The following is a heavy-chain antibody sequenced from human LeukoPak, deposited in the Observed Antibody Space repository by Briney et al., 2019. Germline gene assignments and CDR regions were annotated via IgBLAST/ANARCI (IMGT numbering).Heavy chain of an antibody. CDR3: AKIDTDVFWSGYSPDDH. V-gene: IGHV3-23*01. Sequence: GGSLRLSCAASGFTFSSHAMSWVRQAPGKGLEWVSAISGSGGSTYYADSVKGRFTISRDNSKNTLYLQMNSLRAEDTAVYYCAKIDTDVFWSGYSPDDHWGQGTLVTVSS. CDR1: GFTFSSHA. CDR2: ISGSGGST. D-gene: IGHD3-3*01. J-gene: IGHJ5*02.